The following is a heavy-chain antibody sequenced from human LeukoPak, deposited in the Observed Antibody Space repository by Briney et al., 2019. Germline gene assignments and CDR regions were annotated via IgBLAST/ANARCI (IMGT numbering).Heavy chain of an antibody. CDR2: IIPIFGTA. V-gene: IGHV1-69*05. Sequence: ASVKLSCKASGGTFSSYAISWVRQAPGQGLEWMGRIIPIFGTANYAQKFQGRVTITTDESTSTAYMELSSLRSEDTAVYYCARGADVVYFDYWGQGTLVTVSS. CDR1: GGTFSSYA. D-gene: IGHD2-21*01. CDR3: ARGADVVYFDY. J-gene: IGHJ4*02.